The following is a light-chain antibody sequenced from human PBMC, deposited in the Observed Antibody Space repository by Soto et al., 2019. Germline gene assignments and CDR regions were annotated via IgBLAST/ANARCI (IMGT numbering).Light chain of an antibody. V-gene: IGLV2-14*03. CDR1: NSDVGAYKP. J-gene: IGLJ1*01. CDR3: SSSTTRGTRV. CDR2: DDS. Sequence: QSVLTQPASVSGSPGQSITISCTGTNSDVGAYKPVSWYQHHPGKAPKLMIYDDSYRPSGVSNRFSGSQSGNTASLTISGLQPEDESDYYCSSSTTRGTRVFGTGTKVTVL.